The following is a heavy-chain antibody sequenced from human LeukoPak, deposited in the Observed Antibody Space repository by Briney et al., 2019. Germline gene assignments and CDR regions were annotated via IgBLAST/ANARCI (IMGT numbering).Heavy chain of an antibody. D-gene: IGHD5-18*01. V-gene: IGHV4-59*01. CDR2: IYYSGST. CDR3: ARWQGNTAMAPYYYYGMDV. J-gene: IGHJ6*02. Sequence: NTSETLSLTCTVSGGSISSYYWSWIRQPPGKGLEWIGYIYYSGSTNYNPSLKSRVTISVDTSKNQFSLKLSSVTAADTAVYYCARWQGNTAMAPYYYYGMDVWGQGTTVTVSS. CDR1: GGSISSYY.